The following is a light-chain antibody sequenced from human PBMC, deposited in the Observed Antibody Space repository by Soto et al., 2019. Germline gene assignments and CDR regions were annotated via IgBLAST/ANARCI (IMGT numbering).Light chain of an antibody. J-gene: IGLJ1*01. CDR3: TSFAPGRIYV. Sequence: SALTQPPSLSVSPGQSITISFSGTSSDIGAYDYVSWYQQHPGRAPKLIIYEVSHRFSGLSYRFSGSKSGNTASLTISGPQAEDEGDYYCTSFAPGRIYVFGSGTKVTVL. V-gene: IGLV2-14*03. CDR2: EVS. CDR1: SSDIGAYDY.